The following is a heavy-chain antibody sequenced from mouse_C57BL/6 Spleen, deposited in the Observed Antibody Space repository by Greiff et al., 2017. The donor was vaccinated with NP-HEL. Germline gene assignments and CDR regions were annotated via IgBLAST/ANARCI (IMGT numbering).Heavy chain of an antibody. CDR3: TKGGGFAY. CDR2: IDPETGDT. V-gene: IGHV14-4*01. Sequence: EVQLQESGAELVRPGASVKLSCTASGFTIKDDYMHWVKQRPEQGLEWIGWIDPETGDTEYASQFQGKATITADTSSNTAYLQLSSLASEDSAVYYCTKGGGFAYWGQGTLVTVSA. D-gene: IGHD1-1*02. J-gene: IGHJ3*01. CDR1: GFTIKDDY.